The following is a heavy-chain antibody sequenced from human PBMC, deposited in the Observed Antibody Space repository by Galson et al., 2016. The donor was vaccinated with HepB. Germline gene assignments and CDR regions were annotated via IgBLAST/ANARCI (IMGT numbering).Heavy chain of an antibody. Sequence: SLRLSCAASGFTFRSYAMTWVRQAPGKGLEWVSIISGSGGSTKDADSVKGRFTISRDNSKNTLYLQMNSLRVEDTAVYYCAKGTRGRFLEWSGEDGMDVWGQGTTVTVSS. J-gene: IGHJ6*02. D-gene: IGHD3-3*01. CDR3: AKGTRGRFLEWSGEDGMDV. CDR2: ISGSGGST. V-gene: IGHV3-23*01. CDR1: GFTFRSYA.